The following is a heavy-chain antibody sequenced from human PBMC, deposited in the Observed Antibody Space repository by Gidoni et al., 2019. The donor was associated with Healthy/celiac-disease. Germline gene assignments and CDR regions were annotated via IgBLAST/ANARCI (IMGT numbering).Heavy chain of an antibody. V-gene: IGHV1-69*01. CDR1: GGPFRSSA. J-gene: IGHJ6*02. CDR2: IIPIFGTA. D-gene: IGHD5-18*01. CDR3: ARDLARMYSYGFDYYYGMDV. Sequence: QVQLVQSAAEVNKPVSSVKVSCTASGGPFRSSAIRWVRQAPGQGLEWMGGIIPIFGTANYAQKFQGRVTITADESTSTAYMELSILRSEDTAVYYCARDLARMYSYGFDYYYGMDVWGQGTTVTVSS.